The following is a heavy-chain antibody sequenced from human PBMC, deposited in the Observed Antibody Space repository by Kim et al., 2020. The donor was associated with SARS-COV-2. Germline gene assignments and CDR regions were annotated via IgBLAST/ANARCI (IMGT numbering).Heavy chain of an antibody. CDR1: GYTFTSYG. D-gene: IGHD3-22*01. CDR3: ARGDSSGYLTAPTDY. CDR2: ISAYNGNT. J-gene: IGHJ4*02. Sequence: ASVKVSCKASGYTFTSYGISWVRQAPGQGLEWMGWISAYNGNTNYAQKLQGRVTKTTDTSTSTAYMELRSLRSDDTAVYYCARGDSSGYLTAPTDYWGQGTLVTVSS. V-gene: IGHV1-18*04.